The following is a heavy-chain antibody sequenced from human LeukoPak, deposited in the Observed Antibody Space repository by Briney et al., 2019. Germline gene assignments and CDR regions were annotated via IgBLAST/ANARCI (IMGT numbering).Heavy chain of an antibody. V-gene: IGHV3-53*01. CDR1: GLIVSANY. Sequence: GGSLRLSCAASGLIVSANYMTWVRQAPGKGLEWVSVIYRSGTTNYAESVQGRFTISRDESKNTLYLQLNSLRDDDTDIYYCATGGTYYLDYWGQGSLVTVSS. J-gene: IGHJ4*02. CDR2: IYRSGTT. D-gene: IGHD1-1*01. CDR3: ATGGTYYLDY.